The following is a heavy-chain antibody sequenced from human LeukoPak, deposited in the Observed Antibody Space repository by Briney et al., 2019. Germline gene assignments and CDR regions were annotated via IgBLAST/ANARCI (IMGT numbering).Heavy chain of an antibody. J-gene: IGHJ4*02. CDR3: ARDIPYGSGSLYDY. V-gene: IGHV3-21*01. CDR2: ISSSSSYI. D-gene: IGHD3-10*01. Sequence: GGSLRLSRAASGLTFSSYSMKWVRQPPGKGMEWVSSISSSSSYIYYADSVKGRFTISRDNAKNSLYLQMNSLTAEYTAVYYCARDIPYGSGSLYDYWGQGTLVTVSS. CDR1: GLTFSSYS.